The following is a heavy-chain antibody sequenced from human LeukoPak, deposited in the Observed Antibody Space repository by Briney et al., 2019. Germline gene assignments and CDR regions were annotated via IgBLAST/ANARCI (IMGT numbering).Heavy chain of an antibody. CDR1: GGSISSQNW. CDR2: IFHSGST. CDR3: AKGDIPNWFDP. V-gene: IGHV4-4*02. D-gene: IGHD2-2*02. J-gene: IGHJ5*02. Sequence: SETLSLTCAVSGGSISSQNWWSWVRQPPGKGLEWIGEIFHSGSTHYNPSLKSRATISVDKPKNQFSLNLSSVTAADTAVYYCAKGDIPNWFDPWGQGTLVTVSS.